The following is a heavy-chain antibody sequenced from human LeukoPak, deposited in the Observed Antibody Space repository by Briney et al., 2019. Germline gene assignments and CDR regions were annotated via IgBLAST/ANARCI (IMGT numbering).Heavy chain of an antibody. V-gene: IGHV3-30-3*01. D-gene: IGHD2-15*01. CDR2: ISYDGSNK. J-gene: IGHJ6*02. CDR1: GFTFSSYA. Sequence: GRSLRLSCAASGFTFSSYAMHWVRQAPGKGLEWVAVISYDGSNKYYADSVKGRFTISRDNSKNTLYLQMNSLRAEDTAVYYCARDPERVAPPYYYYGMDVWGQGTTVTVSS. CDR3: ARDPERVAPPYYYYGMDV.